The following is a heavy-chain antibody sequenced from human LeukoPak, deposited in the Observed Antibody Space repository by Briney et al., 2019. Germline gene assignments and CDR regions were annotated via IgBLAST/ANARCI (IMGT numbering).Heavy chain of an antibody. Sequence: PSQTLSLTCTVSGVSISSRSFYWSWIRQPAGKGLEWIGRIYSNGSTNYNPSLKSRVTISVDTSKNEFSLKLNSVTAADTAVYYCGRKTWSGHIDFWGQGTLVTVSS. J-gene: IGHJ4*02. CDR3: GRKTWSGHIDF. CDR1: GVSISSRSFY. CDR2: IYSNGST. V-gene: IGHV4-61*02. D-gene: IGHD3-3*01.